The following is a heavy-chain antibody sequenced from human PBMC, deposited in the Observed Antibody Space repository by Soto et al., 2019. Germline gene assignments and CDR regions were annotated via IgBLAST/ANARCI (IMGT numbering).Heavy chain of an antibody. CDR2: IKSKTDGGTT. Sequence: GGSLRLSCAASGFTFSNAWMNWVRQAPGKGLEWVGRIKSKTDGGTTDYAAPVKGRFTISRDDSKNTLYLQMNSLKTEDTAVYYCTKEMLSNSRGGFFFTKYYYGMDVWGQGITVTVS. D-gene: IGHD2-8*01. CDR1: GFTFSNAW. V-gene: IGHV3-15*07. J-gene: IGHJ6*02. CDR3: TKEMLSNSRGGFFFTKYYYGMDV.